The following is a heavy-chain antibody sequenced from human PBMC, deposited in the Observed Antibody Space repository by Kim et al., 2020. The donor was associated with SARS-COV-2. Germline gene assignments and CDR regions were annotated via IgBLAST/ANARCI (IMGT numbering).Heavy chain of an antibody. CDR3: ARDVYCSSTSCQSPELGFDP. J-gene: IGHJ5*02. V-gene: IGHV4-4*07. D-gene: IGHD2-2*01. Sequence: SETLSLTCTVSGGSISSYYWSWIRQPAGKGLEWIGRDYTSGSTNYNPSLKSRVTMSVDTSKNQFSLKLSSVTAAATAVYYCARDVYCSSTSCQSPELGFDPWGQGTLVTVSS. CDR1: GGSISSYY. CDR2: DYTSGST.